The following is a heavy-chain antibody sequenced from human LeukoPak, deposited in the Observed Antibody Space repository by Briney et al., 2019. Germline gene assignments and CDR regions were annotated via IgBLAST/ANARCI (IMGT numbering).Heavy chain of an antibody. Sequence: SETLSLTCTVSAYSISSGYYWGWIRQPPGKGLEWIGSIYHSGSTYYNPSLKSRVTVSVDTSKNQFSLKLSSVTAADTAVYYCASSASGYPIFDYWGQGTLVTVSS. CDR3: ASSASGYPIFDY. CDR1: AYSISSGYY. V-gene: IGHV4-38-2*02. CDR2: IYHSGST. D-gene: IGHD3-9*01. J-gene: IGHJ4*02.